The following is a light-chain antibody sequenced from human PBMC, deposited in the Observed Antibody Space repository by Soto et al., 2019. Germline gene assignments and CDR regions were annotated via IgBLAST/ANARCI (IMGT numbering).Light chain of an antibody. CDR2: EVS. V-gene: IGLV2-14*01. CDR1: NSDVGGYNY. CDR3: SSYTGSSTMV. Sequence: QSALTQPASVSGSPGQSITISCTGTNSDVGGYNYVSWYQQNPGKAPKLMIYEVSNRPSAVSNRFSGSKSGNTASLTISGLQAEDEADYYCSSYTGSSTMVFGGGTQLTVL. J-gene: IGLJ2*01.